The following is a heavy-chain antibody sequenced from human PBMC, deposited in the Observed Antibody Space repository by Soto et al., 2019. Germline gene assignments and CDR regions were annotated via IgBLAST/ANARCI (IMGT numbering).Heavy chain of an antibody. D-gene: IGHD3-3*01. CDR1: GGSISSGGYY. Sequence: SETLSLTCTVSGGSISSGGYYWSWIRQHPGKGLEWIGYIYYSGSTYYNPSLKSRVTISVDTSKNQFSLKLSSVTAADTAVYYCAREAYYDFWRGYYYGMDVWGQGTTVTVSS. CDR2: IYYSGST. V-gene: IGHV4-31*03. J-gene: IGHJ6*02. CDR3: AREAYYDFWRGYYYGMDV.